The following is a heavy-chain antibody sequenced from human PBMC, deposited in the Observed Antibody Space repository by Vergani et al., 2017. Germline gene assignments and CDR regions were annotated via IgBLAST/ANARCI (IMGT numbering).Heavy chain of an antibody. CDR1: GFTFSSYS. Sequence: VQLVESGGGLVKPGGSLRLSCAASGFTFSSYSMNWVRQPPGKGLEWVAFIQYDGSDIFYADFVEGRFTISRDNSKNSLYLQMRSLRFDDTAVYYCANEGSANRIRGWLDHWGQGALVTVSS. J-gene: IGHJ4*02. CDR2: IQYDGSDI. V-gene: IGHV3-30*02. D-gene: IGHD3-10*01. CDR3: ANEGSANRIRGWLDH.